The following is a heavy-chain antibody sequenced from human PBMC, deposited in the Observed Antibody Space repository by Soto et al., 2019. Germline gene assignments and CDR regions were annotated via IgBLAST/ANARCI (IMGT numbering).Heavy chain of an antibody. V-gene: IGHV4-39*01. CDR3: ARQSRIYDILTGYHPTQIDY. D-gene: IGHD3-9*01. Sequence: WETLSLTCTVSGGSILDSTYYWAWIRQSPGKGLEWIGTIFYSGGTFYTPSLKSRVTMSVDTSNNQFSLKLSSVTAADTAVYYCARQSRIYDILTGYHPTQIDYWGQGTLVTVSS. CDR1: GGSILDSTYY. J-gene: IGHJ4*02. CDR2: IFYSGGT.